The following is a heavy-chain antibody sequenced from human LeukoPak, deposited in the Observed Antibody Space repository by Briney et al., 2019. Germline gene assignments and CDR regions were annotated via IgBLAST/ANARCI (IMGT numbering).Heavy chain of an antibody. CDR2: IYHSGST. CDR1: GYSISSGYY. J-gene: IGHJ4*02. CDR3: ARGRGWLPQPYYFDY. Sequence: SETLSLTCAVSGYSISSGYYWGWIRQPPGKGLEWIRSIYHSGSTYYNPSLKSRVTISVDTSKNQFSLKLSSVTAADTAVYYCARGRGWLPQPYYFDYWGQGTLVTVSS. V-gene: IGHV4-38-2*01. D-gene: IGHD3-22*01.